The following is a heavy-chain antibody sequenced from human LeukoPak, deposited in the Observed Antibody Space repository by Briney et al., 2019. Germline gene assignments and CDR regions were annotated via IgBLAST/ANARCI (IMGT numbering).Heavy chain of an antibody. CDR2: INPNSGGT. CDR1: GYTFTGYY. V-gene: IGHV1-2*04. J-gene: IGHJ4*02. D-gene: IGHD3-10*01. CDR3: ARGQYYHGSGSYSFGY. Sequence: ASVKVSCKASGYTFTGYYMHWVRQAPGQGLEWMGWINPNSGGTNYAQKFQGWVTMTRDTSISTAYMELSRLRSDDTAVYYCARGQYYHGSGSYSFGYWGQGTLVTVSS.